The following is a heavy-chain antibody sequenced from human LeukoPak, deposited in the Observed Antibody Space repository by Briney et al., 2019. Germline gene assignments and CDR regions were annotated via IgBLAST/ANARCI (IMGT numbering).Heavy chain of an antibody. CDR2: ISSSGSYI. CDR3: ARDFGVSKHRYFDL. V-gene: IGHV3-21*01. Sequence: GGSLRLSCAASGFTFSSYSMNWVRQAPGKGLEWVSSISSSGSYIYYADSVKGRLTISRDNAKNSLYLQMSSLRAEDTAVYYCARDFGVSKHRYFDLWGRGTLVTVSS. CDR1: GFTFSSYS. D-gene: IGHD2-8*01. J-gene: IGHJ2*01.